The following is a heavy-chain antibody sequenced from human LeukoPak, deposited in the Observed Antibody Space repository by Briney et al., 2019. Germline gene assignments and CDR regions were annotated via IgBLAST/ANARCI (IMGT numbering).Heavy chain of an antibody. CDR1: GFTFSSYA. Sequence: PGGSLRLSCAASGFTFSSYAMSWVRQAPGKGLEWVSAISGSGVSTSYAVSVQGRFTISRDNSKNMLYLQMNSLRAEDTAVYYCAKGGSGSYYRLLDYWGQGTLVTVSS. CDR3: AKGGSGSYYRLLDY. J-gene: IGHJ4*02. CDR2: ISGSGVST. D-gene: IGHD3-10*01. V-gene: IGHV3-23*01.